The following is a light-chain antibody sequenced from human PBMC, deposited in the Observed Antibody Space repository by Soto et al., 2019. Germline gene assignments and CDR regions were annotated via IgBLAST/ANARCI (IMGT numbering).Light chain of an antibody. CDR2: KAS. CDR3: QQYNSYWT. V-gene: IGKV1-5*03. CDR1: QSIRTW. Sequence: QVTQSPSYLSASVGDSVTITCRASQSIRTWLAWHQQKPGTPPKLLIYKASSLESGVPSRFSGNGSGTDFALTINNLQPEDCATYYCQQYNSYWTFGLGTKVDIK. J-gene: IGKJ1*01.